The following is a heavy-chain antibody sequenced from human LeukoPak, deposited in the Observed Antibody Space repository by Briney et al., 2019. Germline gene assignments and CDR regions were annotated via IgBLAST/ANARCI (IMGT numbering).Heavy chain of an antibody. V-gene: IGHV3-9*01. CDR2: ISWNSGSI. CDR3: AKLSCSSTSCYSGWFDP. Sequence: PGGSLRLSCAASGFTFDDYAMHWVRQAPGKGLEWVSGISWNSGSIGYADSVKGRFTISRDNAKNSLYLQMNSLRAEDTALYYCAKLSCSSTSCYSGWFDPWGQGTLVTVSS. J-gene: IGHJ5*02. D-gene: IGHD2-2*02. CDR1: GFTFDDYA.